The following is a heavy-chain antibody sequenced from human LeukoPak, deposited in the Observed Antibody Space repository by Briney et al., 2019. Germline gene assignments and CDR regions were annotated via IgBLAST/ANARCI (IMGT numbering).Heavy chain of an antibody. Sequence: SQTLSLTCTVSGGSISSGDYYWTWIRQLPGKGLEWIGYISYTGSTYYNPSLKSRFTISVDKSKNQFSLKLSSVTAADTAVYYCARPRESSNAFDIWGQGTMVTVSS. J-gene: IGHJ3*02. V-gene: IGHV4-30-4*08. CDR3: ARPRESSNAFDI. CDR1: GGSISSGDYY. D-gene: IGHD3-10*01. CDR2: ISYTGST.